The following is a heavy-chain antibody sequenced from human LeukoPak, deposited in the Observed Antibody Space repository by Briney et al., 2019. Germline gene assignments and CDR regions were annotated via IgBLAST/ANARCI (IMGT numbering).Heavy chain of an antibody. CDR3: ARGLSALGYCSSTSCSDFDY. CDR2: ISWDGGST. J-gene: IGHJ4*02. D-gene: IGHD2-2*01. CDR1: GFTFDDYT. V-gene: IGHV3-43*01. Sequence: GGSLRLSCAASGFTFDDYTMHWVRQAPGKGLEWVSLISWDGGSTYYADSVKGRFTISRDNSKNSLYLQMNSLRAEDTAVYYCARGLSALGYCSSTSCSDFDYWGQGTLVTVSS.